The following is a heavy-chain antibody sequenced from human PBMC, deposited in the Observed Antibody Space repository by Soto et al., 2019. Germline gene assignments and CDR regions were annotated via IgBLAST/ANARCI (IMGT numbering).Heavy chain of an antibody. D-gene: IGHD6-25*01. Sequence: PSETLSLTCTVSGGSISSYYWSWIRQPPGKGLEWIGYIYYSGSTNYDPSLKSRVTISVDTSKNQFSLKLSSVTAADTAVYYCARCGYNRGGRYYYYGMDVWGQGTTVTVSS. V-gene: IGHV4-59*01. CDR2: IYYSGST. CDR3: ARCGYNRGGRYYYYGMDV. J-gene: IGHJ6*02. CDR1: GGSISSYY.